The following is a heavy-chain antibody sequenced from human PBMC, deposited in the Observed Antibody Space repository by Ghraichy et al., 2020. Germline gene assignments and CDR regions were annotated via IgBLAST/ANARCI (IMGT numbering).Heavy chain of an antibody. CDR1: GYTFTSYG. J-gene: IGHJ4*02. D-gene: IGHD5-18*01. CDR2: ISAYNGNT. Sequence: ASAKVSCKASGYTFTSYGISWVRQAPGQGLEWMGWISAYNGNTNYAQKLQGRVTMTTDTSTSTAYMELRSLRSNDTAVYYCARAVDTAMASDCWGQGTLVTVSS. V-gene: IGHV1-18*04. CDR3: ARAVDTAMASDC.